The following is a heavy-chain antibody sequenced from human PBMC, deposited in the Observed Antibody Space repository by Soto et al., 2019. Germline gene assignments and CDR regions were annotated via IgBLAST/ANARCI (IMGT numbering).Heavy chain of an antibody. CDR2: TIPLFGEA. V-gene: IGHV1-69*01. CDR1: GVTFTSET. Sequence: QVQLVQPGAEVKKPGSSVKVSCKASGVTFTSETISWVRQAPGQGLEWMGGTIPLFGEANYAQKFQGRATITADESTSTVYMELSSLRSDDMAVYYCATELGENPASPFDSWGQGTLVTVSS. D-gene: IGHD2-21*01. J-gene: IGHJ4*02. CDR3: ATELGENPASPFDS.